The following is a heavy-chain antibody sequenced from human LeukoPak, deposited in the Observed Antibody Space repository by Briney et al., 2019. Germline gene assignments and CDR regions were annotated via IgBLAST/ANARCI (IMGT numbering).Heavy chain of an antibody. CDR1: GFTFSSYG. CDR2: ISYDGSNK. V-gene: IGHV3-30*18. CDR3: AKDYNLMVRGVRDYFDY. J-gene: IGHJ4*02. Sequence: GGSLRLSCAASGFTFSSYGTHWVRQAPGKGLEWVAVISYDGSNKYYADSVKGRFTISRDNSKNTLYLQMNSLRAEDTAVYYCAKDYNLMVRGVRDYFDYWGQGTLVTVSS. D-gene: IGHD3-10*01.